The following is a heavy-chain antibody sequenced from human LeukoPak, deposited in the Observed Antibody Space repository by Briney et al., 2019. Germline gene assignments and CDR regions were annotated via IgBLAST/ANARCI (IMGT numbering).Heavy chain of an antibody. V-gene: IGHV1-46*01. Sequence: ASVKVSCKASGYTFTGYYMHWVRQAPGQGLEWMGLINPSGGSTSYAQKFQGRVTMTRDTSTSTAYMELRSLRSDDTAVYYCARTPWFGELLPDYWGQGTLVTVSS. CDR3: ARTPWFGELLPDY. D-gene: IGHD3-10*01. CDR2: INPSGGST. J-gene: IGHJ4*02. CDR1: GYTFTGYY.